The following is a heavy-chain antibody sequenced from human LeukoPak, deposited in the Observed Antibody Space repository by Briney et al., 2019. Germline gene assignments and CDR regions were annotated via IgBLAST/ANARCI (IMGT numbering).Heavy chain of an antibody. J-gene: IGHJ3*02. CDR1: GFAFSRFA. V-gene: IGHV3-30*02. D-gene: IGHD3-22*01. Sequence: GGSLRLSCAASGFAFSRFAMSWVRQAPGKGLEWVAFIRYDGSNKYYADSVKGRFTISRDNSKNTLYLQMNSLRAEDTAVYYCAKLIRYYYDSSGYYPGAFDIWGQGTMVTVSS. CDR2: IRYDGSNK. CDR3: AKLIRYYYDSSGYYPGAFDI.